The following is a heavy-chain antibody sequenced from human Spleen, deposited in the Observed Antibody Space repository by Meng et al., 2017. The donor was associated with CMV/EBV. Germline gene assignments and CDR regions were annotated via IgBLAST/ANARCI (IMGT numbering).Heavy chain of an antibody. D-gene: IGHD6-13*01. J-gene: IGHJ4*02. V-gene: IGHV4-4*07. CDR2: IYTSGST. Sequence: QGQLQGSGPGLVKPSETLSLTCTVSGGSISSYYWSWIRQPAGKGLEWIGRIYTSGSTNYNPSLKSQVTMSVDTSKNQFSLKLSSVTAADTAVYYCASELPGSSWYYFDYWGQGTLVTVSS. CDR3: ASELPGSSWYYFDY. CDR1: GGSISSYY.